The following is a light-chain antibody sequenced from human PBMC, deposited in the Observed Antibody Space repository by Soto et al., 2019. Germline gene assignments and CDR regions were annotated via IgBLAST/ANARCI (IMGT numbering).Light chain of an antibody. CDR2: RNN. J-gene: IGLJ3*02. CDR1: SSNIGAGYD. CDR3: QSYDISLSAWV. V-gene: IGLV1-40*01. Sequence: QAVVTQPPSVSGDPGQRVTFSCTGRSSNIGAGYDVHWYQQLPETAPKLLIFRNNNRPSGVPDRFSGSKSGTSASLAITGLQADDEADYFCQSYDISLSAWVFGGGTKLTVL.